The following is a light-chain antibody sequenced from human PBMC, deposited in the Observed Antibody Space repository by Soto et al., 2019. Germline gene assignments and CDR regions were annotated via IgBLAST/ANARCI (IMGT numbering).Light chain of an antibody. Sequence: DIPMTQSPSTLSASVGDRVTITCRASQSISSWLAWYQQRPGKAPKLLIYKASSLESGVPSRFSGSGSGTEFTLTISSLQPDDFATYYCQQYNTYSLTFGPGTKVEIK. CDR2: KAS. CDR1: QSISSW. CDR3: QQYNTYSLT. J-gene: IGKJ3*01. V-gene: IGKV1-5*03.